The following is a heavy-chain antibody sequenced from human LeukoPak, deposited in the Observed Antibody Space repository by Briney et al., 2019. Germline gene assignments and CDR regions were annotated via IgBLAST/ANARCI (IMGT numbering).Heavy chain of an antibody. Sequence: SQTLSLTCTVSGGSISSGGYYWSWIRQHPGKGLEWIGYIYYSRSSYYNPSLKGRVTTSVDTSKNQFSLKLSSVTATDTAVYYCARVLITMIMGDAFDIWGQGTMVTVSS. CDR2: IYYSRSS. J-gene: IGHJ3*02. V-gene: IGHV4-31*03. CDR1: GGSISSGGYY. CDR3: ARVLITMIMGDAFDI. D-gene: IGHD3-22*01.